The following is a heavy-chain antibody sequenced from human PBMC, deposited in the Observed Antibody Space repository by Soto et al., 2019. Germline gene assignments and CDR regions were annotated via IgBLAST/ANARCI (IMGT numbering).Heavy chain of an antibody. Sequence: QVYLHQSGPGLVKPSGTLSLTCAVFGDSISSTHWWTWVRQTPGKGLEWIGEVYHSGSTSYNPSLKSRVTISVDKSNNQFSLKLTSVTAADTAVYYCATLPPRIVVTVLPIPTWGQGTLVSVSS. D-gene: IGHD2-21*01. CDR2: VYHSGST. CDR1: GDSISSTHW. CDR3: ATLPPRIVVTVLPIPT. J-gene: IGHJ5*02. V-gene: IGHV4-4*02.